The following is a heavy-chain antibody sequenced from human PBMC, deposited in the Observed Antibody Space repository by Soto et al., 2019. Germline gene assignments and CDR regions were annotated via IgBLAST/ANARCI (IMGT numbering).Heavy chain of an antibody. CDR2: ISAYNGNT. D-gene: IGHD6-6*01. Sequence: ASVKVSCKASGYTFTSYGISWVRQAPGQGLEWMGWISAYNGNTNYAQKLQGRVTMTTETSTSTAYMELRSLRSDDTAVYYCAREYSSSSGSLYYFDYWGQGTLVTVSS. J-gene: IGHJ4*02. CDR3: AREYSSSSGSLYYFDY. V-gene: IGHV1-18*04. CDR1: GYTFTSYG.